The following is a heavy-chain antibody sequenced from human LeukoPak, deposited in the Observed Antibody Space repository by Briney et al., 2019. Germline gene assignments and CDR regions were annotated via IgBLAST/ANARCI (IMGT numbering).Heavy chain of an antibody. D-gene: IGHD1-1*01. V-gene: IGHV4-4*02. CDR3: ARVSVGHWKKIDY. CDR1: GGSISSSNW. Sequence: SGTLSLTCAVSGGSISSSNWWSWVRQPPGKGLEWIGEIYHSGSTNYNPSLKSRVTTSVDKSKNQFSLKLSSVTAADTAVYYCARVSVGHWKKIDYWGQGTLVTVSS. CDR2: IYHSGST. J-gene: IGHJ4*02.